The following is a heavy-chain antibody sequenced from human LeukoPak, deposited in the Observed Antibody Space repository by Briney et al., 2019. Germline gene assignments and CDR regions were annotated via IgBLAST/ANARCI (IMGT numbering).Heavy chain of an antibody. CDR1: GFTFSDYY. CDR2: ITGSGGDT. D-gene: IGHD3-22*01. CDR3: AKRDSSGSYYFDY. J-gene: IGHJ4*02. V-gene: IGHV3-23*01. Sequence: GGSLRLSCAASGFTFSDYYMSWIRQAPGKGLEWVSVITGSGGDTFYADSVKGRFTISRDNSKNALHLQTNSLRAEDTAIYYCAKRDSSGSYYFDYWGQGTLVTVSS.